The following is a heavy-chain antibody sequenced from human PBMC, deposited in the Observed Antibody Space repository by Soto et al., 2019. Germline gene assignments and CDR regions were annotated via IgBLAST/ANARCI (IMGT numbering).Heavy chain of an antibody. V-gene: IGHV4-4*07. CDR2: VYSSGTT. CDR3: ARDIGSYAYGEGY. Sequence: SETLSLTCSVSGGSINSYWWSWIRQPAGKGLEWIGRVYSSGTTDYNPSLNSRATMSVETSKNQFSLKLSSVTAADTAVYYCARDIGSYAYGEGYWGQGXQVTVSS. CDR1: GGSINSYW. D-gene: IGHD3-10*01. J-gene: IGHJ4*02.